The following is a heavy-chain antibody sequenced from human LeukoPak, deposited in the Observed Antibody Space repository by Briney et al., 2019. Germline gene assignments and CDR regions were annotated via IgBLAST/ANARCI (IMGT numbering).Heavy chain of an antibody. V-gene: IGHV3-15*01. Sequence: PGRSLRLSCAASGFTFSSYGMHWVRQAPGKGLEWVGRIKSKTDGGTTDYAAPVKGRFTISRDDSKNTLYLQMNSLKTEDTAVYYCTTAGIPVAGPYFDYWGQGTLVTVSS. CDR3: TTAGIPVAGPYFDY. J-gene: IGHJ4*02. CDR1: GFTFSSYG. D-gene: IGHD6-19*01. CDR2: IKSKTDGGTT.